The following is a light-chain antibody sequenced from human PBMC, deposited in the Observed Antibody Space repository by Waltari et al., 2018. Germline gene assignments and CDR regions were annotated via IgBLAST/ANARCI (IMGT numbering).Light chain of an antibody. J-gene: IGKJ1*01. V-gene: IGKV4-1*01. CDR2: WAS. CDR1: QSVLYSSNNKNH. Sequence: IVMTQSPDSLAVSVGERATITCKTSQSVLYSSNNKNHLGWYQQKPGQPPKLLIHWASTRESGVPDRFSGSGSGTDFTLTISSLQAEDVAVYYCQQYYSTPWTFGQGTKVEIK. CDR3: QQYYSTPWT.